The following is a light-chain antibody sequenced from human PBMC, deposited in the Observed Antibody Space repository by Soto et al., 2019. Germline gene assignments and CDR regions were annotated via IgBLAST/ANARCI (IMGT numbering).Light chain of an antibody. CDR3: SSYTSSSTPYV. J-gene: IGLJ1*01. Sequence: QSALTQPASVSGSPGQSITISCTGTSSDVGGYNYVSWYQLHPGKAPKLVIYDVSNRPSGVSNRFSGSKSGNTASLTISGLQAEDEADYYCSSYTSSSTPYVFGTGTKVTVL. CDR2: DVS. CDR1: SSDVGGYNY. V-gene: IGLV2-14*03.